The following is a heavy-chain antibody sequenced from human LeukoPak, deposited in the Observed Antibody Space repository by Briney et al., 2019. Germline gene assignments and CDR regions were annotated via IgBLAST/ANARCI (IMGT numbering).Heavy chain of an antibody. D-gene: IGHD4-17*01. CDR1: GGSISSYY. CDR2: IYYSGSP. CDR3: ARVLPLYGDYGSSYYFDY. V-gene: IGHV4-59*01. Sequence: SETLSLTCPVSGGSISSYYWRWFRQPPGKGLEWFGNIYYSGSPNYNPSLKSRVTISVDTSKNQFSLKLSSVTAADTAVYYCARVLPLYGDYGSSYYFDYWGQGTLVTVSS. J-gene: IGHJ4*02.